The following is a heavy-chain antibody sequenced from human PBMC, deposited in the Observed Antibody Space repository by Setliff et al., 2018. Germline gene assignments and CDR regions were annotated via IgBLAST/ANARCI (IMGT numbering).Heavy chain of an antibody. D-gene: IGHD3-10*01. Sequence: SETLSLTCTVSGYSISSGYYWGWIRQPPGKGLEWIGRIYHSGSPYYNPSLKSRVTISVDTSKNQFSLQLSSVTAADTAVYYCAREGVGAGSYYWEVVRGMDVWGQGTTVTVS. J-gene: IGHJ6*02. CDR3: AREGVGAGSYYWEVVRGMDV. CDR2: IYHSGSP. V-gene: IGHV4-38-2*02. CDR1: GYSISSGYY.